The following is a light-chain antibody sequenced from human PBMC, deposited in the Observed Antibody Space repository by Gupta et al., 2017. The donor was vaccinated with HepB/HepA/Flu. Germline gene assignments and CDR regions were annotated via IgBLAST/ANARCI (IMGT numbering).Light chain of an antibody. Sequence: QSALTQPASASGSPGQSLPISCTGTSSDVGGYNYVSWYQQHPGHAPILMIYDISNRSSGVANLFSGTKAGNTASLTSSVLQAENEADYYCSSYTSSSTLVFGGGTKLTVL. J-gene: IGLJ3*02. CDR1: SSDVGGYNY. V-gene: IGLV2-14*03. CDR2: DIS. CDR3: SSYTSSSTLV.